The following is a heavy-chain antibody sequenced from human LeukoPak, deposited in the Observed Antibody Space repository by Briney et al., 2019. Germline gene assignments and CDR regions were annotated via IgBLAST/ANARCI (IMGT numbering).Heavy chain of an antibody. J-gene: IGHJ6*03. CDR2: IYTSGST. Sequence: SETLSLTCTVSGGSISSYHWSWIRQPAGKELEWIGRIYTSGSTNYNPSLKSRVTMSVDTSKNQFSLKLSSVTAADTAVYYCAREPSSSLYYYYYYYMDVWGKGTTVTVSS. V-gene: IGHV4-4*07. CDR1: GGSISSYH. D-gene: IGHD6-6*01. CDR3: AREPSSSLYYYYYYYMDV.